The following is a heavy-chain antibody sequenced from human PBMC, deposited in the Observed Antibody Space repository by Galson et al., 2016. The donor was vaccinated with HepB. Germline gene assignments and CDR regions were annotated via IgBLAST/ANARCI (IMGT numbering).Heavy chain of an antibody. Sequence: SVKVSCKASGGTFSSYAISWVRQAPGQGLEWMGGITPIFGTTNYAQRFQGRITITADESTSTAYMELSSLRSEDTAVYYCARDTNKPTVLVEGDSWGQGTLVTVSS. CDR2: ITPIFGTT. V-gene: IGHV1-69*13. D-gene: IGHD2-8*02. CDR3: ARDTNKPTVLVEGDS. CDR1: GGTFSSYA. J-gene: IGHJ5*02.